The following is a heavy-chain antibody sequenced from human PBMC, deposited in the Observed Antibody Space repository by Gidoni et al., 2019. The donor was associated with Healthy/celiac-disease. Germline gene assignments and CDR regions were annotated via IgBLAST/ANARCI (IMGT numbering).Heavy chain of an antibody. CDR2: INAGNGNT. J-gene: IGHJ4*02. V-gene: IGHV1-3*01. Sequence: QLVQFGAEGKKPGASVKVSAKAPGQTFTSYAMHWVRQAPGQRLEWMGWINAGNGNTKYSQKFQGRVTITRDTSASTAYMELSSLRSEDTAVYYCARAPFGDPHFDYWGQGTLVTVSS. CDR3: ARAPFGDPHFDY. CDR1: GQTFTSYA. D-gene: IGHD4-17*01.